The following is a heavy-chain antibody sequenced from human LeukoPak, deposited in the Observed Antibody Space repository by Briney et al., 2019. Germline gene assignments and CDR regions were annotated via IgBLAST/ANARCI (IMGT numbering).Heavy chain of an antibody. J-gene: IGHJ5*02. D-gene: IGHD3-10*01. CDR3: ARDRITMVRGANGSWFDP. V-gene: IGHV1-2*02. CDR2: INPNSGGT. Sequence: GASVKVSCKASGYTFTGYYMHWERQAPGQGLEWMGWINPNSGGTNYAQKFQGRVTMTRDTSISTAYMELSRLRSDDTAVYYCARDRITMVRGANGSWFDPWGQGTLVTVSS. CDR1: GYTFTGYY.